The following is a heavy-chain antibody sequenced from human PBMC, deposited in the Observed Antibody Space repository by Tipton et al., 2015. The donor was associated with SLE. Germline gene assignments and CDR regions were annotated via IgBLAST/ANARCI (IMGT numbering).Heavy chain of an antibody. CDR2: IWYDGSNK. CDR1: GFTFSSYG. D-gene: IGHD7-27*01. CDR3: TKGFATGVDY. Sequence: LGLSCAASGFTFSSYGMHWVRQASGKGLEWVAVIWYDGSNKYYADSVKGRFTISRDNTKNTLYLQMNSLRAEDTAMYYCTKGFATGVDYWGQGTLVTVTA. V-gene: IGHV3-30*18. J-gene: IGHJ4*02.